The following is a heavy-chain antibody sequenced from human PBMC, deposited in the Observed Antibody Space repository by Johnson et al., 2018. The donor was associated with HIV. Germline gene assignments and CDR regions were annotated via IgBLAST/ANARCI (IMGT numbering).Heavy chain of an antibody. CDR1: GFTFSSYA. Sequence: VQLVESGGGLVQPGGSLRLSCVASGFTFSSYAMSWVRQAPGKGLEWVSGISWNSGSIGYADSVKGRFTISRDNAKNSLYLQMNSLRAEDTALYYCAKGDPVGSSWTQGAFDIWGQVTMVTVSS. J-gene: IGHJ3*02. D-gene: IGHD6-13*01. CDR3: AKGDPVGSSWTQGAFDI. V-gene: IGHV3-9*01. CDR2: ISWNSGSI.